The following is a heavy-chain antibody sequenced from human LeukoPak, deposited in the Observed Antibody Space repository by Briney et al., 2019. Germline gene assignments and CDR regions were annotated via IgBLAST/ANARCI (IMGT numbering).Heavy chain of an antibody. CDR2: ISNSGLST. V-gene: IGHV3-23*01. J-gene: IGHJ4*02. CDR1: GFIFNNYA. CDR3: AKRPSVIVVGDDY. Sequence: GGSLRLSCAASGFIFNNYAIYWVRQAPGEGLEGVSAISNSGLSTYYADSVKGRFTISRDNSKNTAYLQMNSLRAEDTAFYYCAKRPSVIVVGDDYWGQGTLVTVSS. D-gene: IGHD3-22*01.